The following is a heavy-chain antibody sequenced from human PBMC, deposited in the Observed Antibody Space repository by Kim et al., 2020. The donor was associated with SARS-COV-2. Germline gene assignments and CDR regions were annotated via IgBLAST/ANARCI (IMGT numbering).Heavy chain of an antibody. Sequence: GGSLRLSWAASGFTFSSYSMNWVRQAPGKGLEWVSSISSSSSYIYYADSVKGRFTISRDNAKNSLYLQMNSLRAEDTAVYYCARVLRYFEYYFDYWGQGTLVTVSS. V-gene: IGHV3-21*01. CDR2: ISSSSSYI. CDR1: GFTFSSYS. CDR3: ARVLRYFEYYFDY. J-gene: IGHJ4*02. D-gene: IGHD3-9*01.